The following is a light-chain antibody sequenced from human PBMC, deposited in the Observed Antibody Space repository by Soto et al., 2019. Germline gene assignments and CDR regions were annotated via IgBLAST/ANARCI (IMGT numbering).Light chain of an antibody. Sequence: EIVLTQSPGTLSLSPGERATLSCRASQSVSSRYLAWYQQKAGQAPRLLIYGASSRATGIPDRFSCSGSGTDFTLTISILEPEDFAVYYCQQYGSSPPITFGGGTKVEIK. CDR2: GAS. V-gene: IGKV3-20*01. CDR3: QQYGSSPPIT. CDR1: QSVSSRY. J-gene: IGKJ4*01.